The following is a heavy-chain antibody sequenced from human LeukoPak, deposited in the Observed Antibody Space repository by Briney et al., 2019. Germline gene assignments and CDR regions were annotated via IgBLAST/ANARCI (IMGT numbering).Heavy chain of an antibody. V-gene: IGHV3-23*01. CDR1: GFTFSSYA. Sequence: GGSLRLSCAASGFTFSSYAMSWVRQAPGKGLEWVSCIRGSGTRTYYADSVKGRFTISRDNSKNTLYLQMNSLRAEDTALYSCAKDYGGNSDAFDIWGQGTAVTVSS. CDR3: AKDYGGNSDAFDI. D-gene: IGHD4-23*01. CDR2: IRGSGTRT. J-gene: IGHJ3*02.